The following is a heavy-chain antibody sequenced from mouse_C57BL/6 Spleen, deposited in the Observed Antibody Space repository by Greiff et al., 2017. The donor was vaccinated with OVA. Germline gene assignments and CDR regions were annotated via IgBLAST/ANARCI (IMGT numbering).Heavy chain of an antibody. CDR3: ARGNDYDEYYALDY. V-gene: IGHV1-82*01. D-gene: IGHD2-4*01. J-gene: IGHJ4*01. CDR1: GYAFSCSW. CDR2: IYPGDGDT. Sequence: QVQLQQSGPELVKPGASVKISCKASGYAFSCSWMNWVKQRPGKGLEWIGRIYPGDGDTNYNGKFKGKATLTADKSSSTAYMQLSSLTSEDSAVYFCARGNDYDEYYALDYWGQGTSVTVSS.